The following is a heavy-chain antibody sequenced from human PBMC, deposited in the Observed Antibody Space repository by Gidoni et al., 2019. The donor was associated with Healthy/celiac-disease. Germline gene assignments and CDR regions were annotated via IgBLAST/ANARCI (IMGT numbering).Heavy chain of an antibody. V-gene: IGHV5-10-1*03. CDR2: IDPSDSYT. D-gene: IGHD5-18*01. CDR1: GYSFTSYW. CDR3: ARRSNTAPPYYYYMDV. Sequence: EVQLVQSGAEVTKPGESLRISCQGSGYSFTSYWIIWVRQMPGKGLEWMGRIDPSDSYTNDSPSLQGHVTISADKSISTAYLQWSSLKASDTAMYYCARRSNTAPPYYYYMDVWGKGTTVTVSS. J-gene: IGHJ6*03.